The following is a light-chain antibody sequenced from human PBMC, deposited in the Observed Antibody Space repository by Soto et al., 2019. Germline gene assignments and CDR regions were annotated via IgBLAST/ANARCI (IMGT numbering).Light chain of an antibody. CDR2: SNN. J-gene: IGLJ3*02. CDR3: SSSAGIYHYLV. Sequence: QSALTQPPSASGTPGQRVTISCSGSSSNIGSNTVNWYQQLPGTAPKLLIYSNNQRPSGVPGRFSGSKAGYTASLTVSGLQTEDEAFYYCSSSAGIYHYLVFGGGTPLTVL. CDR1: SSNIGSNT. V-gene: IGLV1-44*01.